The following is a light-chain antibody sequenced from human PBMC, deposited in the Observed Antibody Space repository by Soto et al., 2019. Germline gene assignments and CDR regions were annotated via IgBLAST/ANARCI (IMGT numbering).Light chain of an antibody. CDR3: QQYGSSSWT. Sequence: IVLTQSPATLSLSPWERATLSCRASQSVSSYLAWYQHKAGQAPRLLIYGASSRATGIPDRFSGSGSGTDFTLTISRLEPEDFAVYYCQQYGSSSWTFGQGTKVDIK. J-gene: IGKJ1*01. CDR2: GAS. CDR1: QSVSSY. V-gene: IGKV3-20*01.